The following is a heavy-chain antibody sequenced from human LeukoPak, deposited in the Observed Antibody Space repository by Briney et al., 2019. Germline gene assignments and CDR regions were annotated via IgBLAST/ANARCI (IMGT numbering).Heavy chain of an antibody. CDR3: ARDLTPYSSGSAHDY. CDR1: GYTFTGYY. D-gene: IGHD6-19*01. J-gene: IGHJ4*02. CDR2: INPNSGGT. V-gene: IGHV1-2*02. Sequence: ASVKVSCKASGYTFTGYYMHWVRQAPGQGLEWMGWINPNSGGTNYAQKFQGRVTMTRDTSISTAYMELSRLRSDDTAVYYCARDLTPYSSGSAHDYWGQGTLVTVSS.